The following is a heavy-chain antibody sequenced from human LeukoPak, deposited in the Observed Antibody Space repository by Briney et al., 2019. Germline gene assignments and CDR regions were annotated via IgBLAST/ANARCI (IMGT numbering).Heavy chain of an antibody. Sequence: GGSLRLPCAASGFTFSSYAMSWVRQAPGKGLEWVSAISGSGGSTYYADSVKGRFTISRDNSKNTLYLQMNSLRAEDTAVYYCAKVRRDIVVVPAASFDYWGQGTLVTVS. V-gene: IGHV3-23*01. D-gene: IGHD2-2*01. J-gene: IGHJ4*02. CDR2: ISGSGGST. CDR3: AKVRRDIVVVPAASFDY. CDR1: GFTFSSYA.